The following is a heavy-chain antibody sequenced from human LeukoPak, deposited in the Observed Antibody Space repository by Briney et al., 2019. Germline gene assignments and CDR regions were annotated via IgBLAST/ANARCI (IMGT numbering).Heavy chain of an antibody. CDR1: GFTFSSYA. J-gene: IGHJ4*02. Sequence: GGSLRLSCAASGFTFSSYAMSWVRQAPGKGLEWVSAISGSGGSTYYADSVKGRFTISRDNSKNTLYLQMNSLRAEDTAVYYCARDIVVVVAPTPGYFDYWGQGTLVTVSS. V-gene: IGHV3-23*01. D-gene: IGHD2-15*01. CDR2: ISGSGGST. CDR3: ARDIVVVVAPTPGYFDY.